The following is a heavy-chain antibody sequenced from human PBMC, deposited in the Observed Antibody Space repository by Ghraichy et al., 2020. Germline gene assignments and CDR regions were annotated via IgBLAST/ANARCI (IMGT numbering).Heavy chain of an antibody. CDR2: IYYSGST. J-gene: IGHJ4*02. V-gene: IGHV4-39*02. D-gene: IGHD1-1*01. CDR3: AGEIGAETIDY. CDR1: GGSISSSSYY. Sequence: SETLSLTCTVSGGSISSSSYYWGWIRQPPGKGLEWIGSIYYSGSTYYNPSLKSRVTISVDTSKNQFSLKLSSVTAADTAVYYCAGEIGAETIDYWGQGTLVTVSS.